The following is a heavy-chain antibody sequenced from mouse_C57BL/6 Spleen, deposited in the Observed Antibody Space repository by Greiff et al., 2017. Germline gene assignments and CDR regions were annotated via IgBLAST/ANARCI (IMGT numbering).Heavy chain of an antibody. J-gene: IGHJ2*01. CDR2: ISYDGSN. V-gene: IGHV3-6*01. CDR3: SFITTVVNYFDY. Sequence: EVKLMESGPGLVKPSQSLSLTCSVTGYSITSGYYWNWIRQFPGNKLEWMGYISYDGSNNYNPSLKNRISITRDTSKNQFFLKLNSVTTEDTATYYCSFITTVVNYFDYWGQGTTLTVSS. CDR1: GYSITSGYY. D-gene: IGHD1-1*01.